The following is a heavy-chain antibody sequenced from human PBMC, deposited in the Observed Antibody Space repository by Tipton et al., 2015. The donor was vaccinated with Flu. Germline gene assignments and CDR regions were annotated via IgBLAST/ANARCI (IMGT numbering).Heavy chain of an antibody. V-gene: IGHV3-33*01. CDR3: ATLTGDDY. CDR1: GFIFSTYG. CDR2: IWYDGSNK. D-gene: IGHD7-27*01. Sequence: SLRLSCVASGFIFSTYGMHWVRQAPGKGLEWVAVIWYDGSNKYYADSVKGRFTISRDNSKNTVYLQMNSLRAEDTAVYYCATLTGDDYWGQGILVTVSS. J-gene: IGHJ4*02.